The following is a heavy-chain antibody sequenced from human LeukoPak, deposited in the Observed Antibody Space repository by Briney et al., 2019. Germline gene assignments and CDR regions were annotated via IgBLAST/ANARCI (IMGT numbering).Heavy chain of an antibody. CDR3: ARQSPGRDSFDI. CDR1: GYSFTSYW. D-gene: IGHD3-10*01. V-gene: IGHV5-51*01. Sequence: GASLQISCQGSGYSFTSYWIGWVRPMPGKGLEWMGIIYPGDSDTRYSPSFQGQVTISADKSISTSYLQWSSLKASHTAIYVCARQSPGRDSFDIWGQGTMVTVSS. J-gene: IGHJ3*02. CDR2: IYPGDSDT.